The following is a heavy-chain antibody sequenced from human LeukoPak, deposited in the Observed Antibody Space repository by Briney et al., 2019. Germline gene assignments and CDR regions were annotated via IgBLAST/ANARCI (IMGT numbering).Heavy chain of an antibody. CDR3: AREGDDYVWGSYRHPLLN. CDR2: ISAYNGNT. CDR1: GYTFTSHG. J-gene: IGHJ4*02. V-gene: IGHV1-18*01. Sequence: ASVKVSCKASGYTFTSHGISWVRQAPGQGLEWMGWISAYNGNTNYAQKLQGRVTMTTDTSTSTAYMELRSLRSDDTAVYYCAREGDDYVWGSYRHPLLNWGQGTLVTVSS. D-gene: IGHD3-16*02.